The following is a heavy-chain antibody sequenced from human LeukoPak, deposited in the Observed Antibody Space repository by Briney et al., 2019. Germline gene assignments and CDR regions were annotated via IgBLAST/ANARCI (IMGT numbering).Heavy chain of an antibody. Sequence: GGSLRLSCAASGFTFSSYWMHWVRQAPGKGLVWVSRINSDGSSTSYADSVKGRFTISRDNAKNTLYLEMNSLRAEDTAVYYCTTDLGMGLGSGTNGGFDYWGQGTLVTVSS. CDR1: GFTFSSYW. CDR2: INSDGSST. D-gene: IGHD3-10*01. J-gene: IGHJ4*02. V-gene: IGHV3-74*01. CDR3: TTDLGMGLGSGTNGGFDY.